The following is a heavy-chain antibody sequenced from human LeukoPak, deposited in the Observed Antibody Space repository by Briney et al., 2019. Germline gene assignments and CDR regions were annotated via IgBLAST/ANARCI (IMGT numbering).Heavy chain of an antibody. J-gene: IGHJ4*02. CDR3: AKDEGPSVDGDYFDY. D-gene: IGHD3-10*01. CDR1: GFTFSSYW. CDR2: ISGSGGST. V-gene: IGHV3-23*01. Sequence: GGSLRLSCAASGFTFSSYWMSWVRQAPGKGLEWVSAISGSGGSTYYADSVKGRFTISRDNSKNTLFLQMNTLRVEDMAIYYCAKDEGPSVDGDYFDYWGQGTLVTVSS.